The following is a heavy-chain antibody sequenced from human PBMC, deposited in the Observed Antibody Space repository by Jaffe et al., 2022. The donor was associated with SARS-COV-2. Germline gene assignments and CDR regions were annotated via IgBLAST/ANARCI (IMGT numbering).Heavy chain of an antibody. J-gene: IGHJ4*02. CDR3: ARGVYGSGTYYHHDY. CDR2: ISISSTYI. CDR1: GFTFSSYS. V-gene: IGHV3-21*01. Sequence: EVQLVESGGGLVKPGGSLRLSCVASGFTFSSYSMNWVRQAPGKGLEWVSCISISSTYINYVDSVKGRFTISRDNAENSLYLQMNSLRAEDTAVYYCARGVYGSGTYYHHDYWGQGTLVTVSS. D-gene: IGHD3-10*01.